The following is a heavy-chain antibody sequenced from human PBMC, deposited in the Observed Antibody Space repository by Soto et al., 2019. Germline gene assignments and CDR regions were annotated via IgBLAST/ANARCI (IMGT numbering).Heavy chain of an antibody. CDR2: INPSGGST. V-gene: IGHV1-46*01. J-gene: IGHJ4*02. CDR1: GYTFTSYY. Sequence: ASVKVSCKASGYTFTSYYMHWVRQVPGQGLEWMGIINPSGGSTSYAQKFQGRVTMTRDTSTSTVYMELSSLRSEDTAVYYCARVHKYYYDSSGYYYFDYWGQGTLVTVSS. D-gene: IGHD3-22*01. CDR3: ARVHKYYYDSSGYYYFDY.